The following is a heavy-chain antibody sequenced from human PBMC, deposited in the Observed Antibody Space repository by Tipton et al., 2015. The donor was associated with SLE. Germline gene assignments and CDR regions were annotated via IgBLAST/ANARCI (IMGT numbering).Heavy chain of an antibody. Sequence: SLRLSCAASGFTFRNYGMHWVRQAPGKGLEWVAFIQTDGRDKYYTDSLKGRFTISRDNSKNTLYLQMNSLRAEDTAVYYCARDPNPRSASTPGYWGQGTLVTVSS. J-gene: IGHJ4*02. CDR3: ARDPNPRSASTPGY. CDR2: IQTDGRDK. CDR1: GFTFRNYG. V-gene: IGHV3-30*02. D-gene: IGHD2-15*01.